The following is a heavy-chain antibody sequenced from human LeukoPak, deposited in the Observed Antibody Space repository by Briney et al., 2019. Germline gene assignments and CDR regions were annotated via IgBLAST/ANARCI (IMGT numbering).Heavy chain of an antibody. Sequence: SETLSLTCTVSGGSISSYYWSWIRQPAGKGLEWIGRIYTSGSTNYNPFLKSRVTMSVDTSKNQFSLKLSSVTAADTAVYYCARGYYDSSGYYPVWFDPWGQGTLVTVSS. V-gene: IGHV4-4*07. J-gene: IGHJ5*02. CDR1: GGSISSYY. CDR3: ARGYYDSSGYYPVWFDP. CDR2: IYTSGST. D-gene: IGHD3-22*01.